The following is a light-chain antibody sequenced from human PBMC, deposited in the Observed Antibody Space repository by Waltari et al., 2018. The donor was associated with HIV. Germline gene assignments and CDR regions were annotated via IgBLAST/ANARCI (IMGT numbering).Light chain of an antibody. Sequence: QPKMTQAPSASKAPGQRITMSCSGSKSNIGNNFIFWYQHIAGAAPRLVMARNDQRPARGPDRFSGTKSGTSGFLAISRLRLDDGATYICASWDDSLGHWIFGGGTKLTVL. V-gene: IGLV1-47*01. CDR3: ASWDDSLGHWI. J-gene: IGLJ3*02. CDR1: KSNIGNNF. CDR2: RND.